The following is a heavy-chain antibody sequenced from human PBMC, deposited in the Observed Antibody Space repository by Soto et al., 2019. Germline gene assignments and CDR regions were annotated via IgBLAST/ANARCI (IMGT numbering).Heavy chain of an antibody. CDR2: IRSKANSYAA. D-gene: IGHD3-9*01. J-gene: IGHJ5*02. Sequence: EVQLVESGGGLVQPGGSLKLSCAASGFTFSGSAMHWVRQASGKGLEWVGRIRSKANSYAAVYAASVKGRFTISRDDSKNTAYLQMNSLKPEDTAVYYCTSLSPDDMIRTWGQGTLVTVSS. V-gene: IGHV3-73*02. CDR1: GFTFSGSA. CDR3: TSLSPDDMIRT.